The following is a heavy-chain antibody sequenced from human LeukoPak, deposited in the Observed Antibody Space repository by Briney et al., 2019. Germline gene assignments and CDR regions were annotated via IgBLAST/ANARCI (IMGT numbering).Heavy chain of an antibody. V-gene: IGHV3-9*01. Sequence: GGSLRLSCAASGFTFDDYAMHWVRQAPGKGLEWVSGISWNSGSIGYADSVKGRFTISRDNAKNSLYLQMNSLRAEDTAVYYCARGRYYDILTGYYYGMDVWGQGTTVTVSS. CDR3: ARGRYYDILTGYYYGMDV. J-gene: IGHJ6*02. CDR1: GFTFDDYA. CDR2: ISWNSGSI. D-gene: IGHD3-9*01.